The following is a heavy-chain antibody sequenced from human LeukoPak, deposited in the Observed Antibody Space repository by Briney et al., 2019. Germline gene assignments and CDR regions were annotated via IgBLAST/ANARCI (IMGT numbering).Heavy chain of an antibody. V-gene: IGHV4-34*01. CDR3: DEGRWFDP. J-gene: IGHJ5*02. Sequence: SETLSLTCAVYGGSFSGYYWSWFRQPPGKGLEWIGEINHSGSTNYNPSLKSRITISVDTSKNQSSLKLSSVTAADTAVYYCDEGRWFDPWGQGTLVTVSS. CDR1: GGSFSGYY. CDR2: INHSGST.